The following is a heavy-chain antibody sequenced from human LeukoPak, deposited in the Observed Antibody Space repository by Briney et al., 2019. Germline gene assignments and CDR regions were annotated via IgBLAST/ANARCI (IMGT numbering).Heavy chain of an antibody. CDR1: GGTFSSYT. Sequence: SVKVSCKASGGTFSSYTISWVRQAPGQGLEWMGRIIPILGVANYVQKFQGRVTITADKSTSTAYMELSSLRSEDTAVYYCATRVDSSGYYLDYWGQGTLVTVSS. D-gene: IGHD3-22*01. J-gene: IGHJ4*02. V-gene: IGHV1-69*02. CDR2: IIPILGVA. CDR3: ATRVDSSGYYLDY.